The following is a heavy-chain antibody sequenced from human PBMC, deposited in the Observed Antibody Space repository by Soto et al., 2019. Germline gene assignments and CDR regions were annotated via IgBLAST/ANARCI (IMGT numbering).Heavy chain of an antibody. CDR1: GFTFSSYG. J-gene: IGHJ4*02. D-gene: IGHD5-12*01. Sequence: PGGSLRLSCAASGFTFSSYGMHWVRQAPGKGLEWVAVISYDGSNKYYADSVKGRFTISRDNSKNTLYLQMNSLRAEDTAVYYCATHAGTRDGYTVYWGQGTLVTVSS. V-gene: IGHV3-30*03. CDR2: ISYDGSNK. CDR3: ATHAGTRDGYTVY.